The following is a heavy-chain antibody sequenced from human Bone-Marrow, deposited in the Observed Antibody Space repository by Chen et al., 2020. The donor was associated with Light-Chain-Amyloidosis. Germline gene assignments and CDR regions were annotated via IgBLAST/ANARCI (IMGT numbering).Heavy chain of an antibody. CDR2: INPNSDST. D-gene: IGHD2-2*01. V-gene: IGHV1-2*02. J-gene: IGHJ6*02. CDR1: GYTFTGYQ. CDR3: ARGLHCSNTNCYLEFYYNAMDV. Sequence: QVQLVQSGAEVKKPGASVKVSCEASGYTFTGYQMHWVRQAPGQGLEWMGWINPNSDSTIYAQKFQGRVTMTRDTSISTVYMELSRLRSDDTAVYYCARGLHCSNTNCYLEFYYNAMDVWGQGTTVTVSS.